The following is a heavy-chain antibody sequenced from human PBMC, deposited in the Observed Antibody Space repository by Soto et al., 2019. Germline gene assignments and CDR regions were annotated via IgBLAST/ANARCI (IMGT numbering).Heavy chain of an antibody. CDR2: IGTAGDT. CDR1: GFTFSSYD. J-gene: IGHJ4*02. CDR3: TRGAAGFDY. Sequence: EVQVVESGGDLVQPGGCLRLSCGASGFTFSSYDFHWVRQATGQGLEWVSGIGTAGDTYYAGSVKGRFIMSRENAKNSLYLQMNSLGAGDTAVYYCTRGAAGFDYWGQGTLVTVSS. D-gene: IGHD6-13*01. V-gene: IGHV3-13*01.